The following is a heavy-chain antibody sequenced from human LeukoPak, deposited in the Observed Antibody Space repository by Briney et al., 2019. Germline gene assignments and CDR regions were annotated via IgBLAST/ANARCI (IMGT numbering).Heavy chain of an antibody. Sequence: SETLSLTCAVYGGSFSGYYWSWIRQPPGKGLEWIGEINHSGSTNYNPSLKSRVTISVDTSKNQFSLKLSSVTAADTAVYYCAREGVAAAGLDYWGQGTLVTVSS. CDR1: GGSFSGYY. D-gene: IGHD6-13*01. CDR3: AREGVAAAGLDY. CDR2: INHSGST. V-gene: IGHV4-34*01. J-gene: IGHJ4*02.